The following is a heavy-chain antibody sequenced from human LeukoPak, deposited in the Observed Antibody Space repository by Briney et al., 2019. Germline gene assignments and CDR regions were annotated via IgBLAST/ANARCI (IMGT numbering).Heavy chain of an antibody. J-gene: IGHJ5*02. CDR1: GGSISSSSYY. V-gene: IGHV4-39*07. CDR2: IYYSGST. D-gene: IGHD3-10*01. Sequence: SETLSLTCTVSGGSISSSSYYWGWIRQPPGKGLEWIGSIYYSGSTNYNPSLKSRVTISVDTSKNQFSLKLSSVTAADTAVYYCARYYYGSGDNWFDPWGQGTLVTVSS. CDR3: ARYYYGSGDNWFDP.